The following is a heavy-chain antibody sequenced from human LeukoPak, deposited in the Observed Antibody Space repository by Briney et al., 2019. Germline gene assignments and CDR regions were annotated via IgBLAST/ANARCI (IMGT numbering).Heavy chain of an antibody. J-gene: IGHJ4*02. Sequence: PSETLSLTCTVSGGSISSSSYYWGWIRQPPGKGLEWIGTIYYSGSTYYNPSLKSRVTISVDTSKNQFSLKLSSVTAADTAVYYCARGLNDSWTGENYWGQGTLVTVSS. CDR3: ARGLNDSWTGENY. D-gene: IGHD3-3*01. V-gene: IGHV4-39*01. CDR1: GGSISSSSYY. CDR2: IYYSGST.